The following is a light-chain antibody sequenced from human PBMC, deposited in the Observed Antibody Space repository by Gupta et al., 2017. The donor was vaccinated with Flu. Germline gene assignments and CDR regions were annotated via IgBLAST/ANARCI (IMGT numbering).Light chain of an antibody. Sequence: SVLTQPPSVSGPPGQRVTVPCSGSSSNIGTKIVNWYQQLPGTAPKLLIYGNDKRPSGVPDRFSGSKSGTSASLAISGLQSEDEADYYCATWDDSLNGWVFGGGTKLTVL. J-gene: IGLJ3*02. V-gene: IGLV1-44*01. CDR1: SSNIGTKI. CDR3: ATWDDSLNGWV. CDR2: GND.